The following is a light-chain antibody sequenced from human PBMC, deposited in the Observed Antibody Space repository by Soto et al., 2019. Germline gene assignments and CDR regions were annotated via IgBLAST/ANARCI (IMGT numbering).Light chain of an antibody. CDR3: QQYGSSPRT. J-gene: IGKJ1*01. V-gene: IGKV3-20*01. Sequence: EIVLTQSPGTLSVSPGERATLSCWASQSVSSNYLAWYQQKPGQAPRLLVYGGSSRATGIPDRFSGSGSGTDFTLTIRRLEPEDFEVYYCQQYGSSPRTFGQGTKVDSK. CDR1: QSVSSNY. CDR2: GGS.